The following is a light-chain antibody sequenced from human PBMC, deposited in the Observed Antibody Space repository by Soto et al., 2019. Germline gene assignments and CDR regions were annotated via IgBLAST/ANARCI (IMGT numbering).Light chain of an antibody. CDR1: QSISSD. CDR2: SAS. V-gene: IGKV3-15*01. Sequence: EVVMTQSPATLSVSPGERATLSCRASQSISSDLAWYQQKPGQGPRLLIHSASTRATGIPARISGSGSETEFTLTISSLQSEDFAVYYCQHYNNWPLTFGGGTKVDIK. CDR3: QHYNNWPLT. J-gene: IGKJ4*01.